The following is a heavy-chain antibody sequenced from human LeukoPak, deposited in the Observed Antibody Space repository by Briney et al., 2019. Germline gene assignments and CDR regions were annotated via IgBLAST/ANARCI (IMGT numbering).Heavy chain of an antibody. Sequence: GGSLRLSCAASGFTFSSYAMHWVRQAPGKGLEWVAVISYDGSNKYYADSVKGRFTISRDNSKNTLYLQMNSLRAEDTAVYYYARDIYFYGDYVIDYWGQGTLVTVSS. V-gene: IGHV3-30-3*01. CDR1: GFTFSSYA. D-gene: IGHD4-17*01. CDR2: ISYDGSNK. CDR3: ARDIYFYGDYVIDY. J-gene: IGHJ4*02.